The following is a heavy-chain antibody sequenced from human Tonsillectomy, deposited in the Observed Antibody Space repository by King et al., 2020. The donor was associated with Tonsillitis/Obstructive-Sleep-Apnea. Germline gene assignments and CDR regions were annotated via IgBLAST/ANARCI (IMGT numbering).Heavy chain of an antibody. D-gene: IGHD4-23*01. V-gene: IGHV3-21*01. Sequence: VQLVESGGGLVKPGGSLRLSCAASGFTFSSYSMNWVRQAPGKGLEWVSSISSSSIYIYYADSVKGRFTISRDNAKNSLYLQMNSLRAEDTAVYYCARDTTVVVGAFDIWGQGTMVTVSS. J-gene: IGHJ3*02. CDR3: ARDTTVVVGAFDI. CDR1: GFTFSSYS. CDR2: ISSSSIYI.